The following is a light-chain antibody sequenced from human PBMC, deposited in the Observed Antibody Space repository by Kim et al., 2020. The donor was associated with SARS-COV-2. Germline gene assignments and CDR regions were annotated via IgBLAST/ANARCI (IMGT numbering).Light chain of an antibody. V-gene: IGKV1-5*03. CDR1: QTISTW. CDR3: QHYSRFPYT. J-gene: IGKJ2*01. Sequence: AAVGDRVTITCRASQTISTWLAWYQQKPGKAPNLLIYLASTLETGVPSRFIGSGSGTEFTLTIDSLQPDDFATYFCQHYSRFPYTFGQGTKVDIK. CDR2: LAS.